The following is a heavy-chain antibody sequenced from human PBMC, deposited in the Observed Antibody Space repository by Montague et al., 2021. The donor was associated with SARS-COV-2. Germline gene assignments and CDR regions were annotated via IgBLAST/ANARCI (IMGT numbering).Heavy chain of an antibody. CDR3: ARTPTRPLSLDS. V-gene: IGHV4-4*07. J-gene: IGHJ4*02. D-gene: IGHD6-6*01. Sequence: SETLSLTCGVSGGSITGFSWSWVRQSAGKRLEWIGCVTTSGTTNYSPSLRSRVTMSVDTSKNQFSLNLNSVTAADTAIYYCARTPTRPLSLDSWGQGALVTVSS. CDR1: GGSITGFS. CDR2: VTTSGTT.